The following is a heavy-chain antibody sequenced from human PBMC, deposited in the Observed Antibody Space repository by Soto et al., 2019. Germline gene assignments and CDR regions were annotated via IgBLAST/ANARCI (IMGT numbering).Heavy chain of an antibody. CDR1: GYTFTSYG. J-gene: IGHJ6*02. CDR3: AREGCTNGVCYAPYYYYYGIDV. D-gene: IGHD2-8*01. V-gene: IGHV1-18*04. Sequence: GASVKVSCKASGYTFTSYGSSWVRQAPGQGPEWMGWISAYNGNTNYAQKLQGRVTMTTDTSTSTAYMELRSLRSDDTAVYYCAREGCTNGVCYAPYYYYYGIDVWRQVTTVTVSS. CDR2: ISAYNGNT.